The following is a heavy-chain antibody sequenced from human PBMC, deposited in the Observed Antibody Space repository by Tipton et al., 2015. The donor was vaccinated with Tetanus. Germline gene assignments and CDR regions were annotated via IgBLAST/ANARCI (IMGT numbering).Heavy chain of an antibody. CDR2: IYPGDSDT. D-gene: IGHD2-15*01. CDR1: GYIFTNYW. J-gene: IGHJ4*02. V-gene: IGHV5-51*01. Sequence: QLVQSGGEVKKPGESLKISCKGSGYIFTNYWIGWVRQKPGKGLEWMGIIYPGDSDTRYCPSFQGQVTISVDKSINTAYLQWSSLKASDTSMFYCARGHCSDGVCNFDFWGQGALVTVAS. CDR3: ARGHCSDGVCNFDF.